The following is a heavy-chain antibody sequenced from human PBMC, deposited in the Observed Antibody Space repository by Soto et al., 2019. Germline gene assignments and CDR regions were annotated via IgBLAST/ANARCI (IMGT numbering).Heavy chain of an antibody. V-gene: IGHV4-34*01. CDR3: ARGTRGGWYFDL. J-gene: IGHJ2*01. CDR2: INHSGSI. Sequence: QVQLQQWGAGLLKPSETLSLTCAVYGGSFNSFFWNWIRQPPGRGLEWIGEINHSGSINYNPSLKTRASIPVDTSKNQLSLNLRSVTAADTAVYYCARGTRGGWYFDLWGRGTPVTVSS. CDR1: GGSFNSFF.